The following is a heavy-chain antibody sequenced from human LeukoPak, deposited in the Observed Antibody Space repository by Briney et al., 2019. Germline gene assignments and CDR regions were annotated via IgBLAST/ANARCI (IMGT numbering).Heavy chain of an antibody. CDR3: AKDPGYCSSTSCYTNYYYYGMDV. D-gene: IGHD2-2*02. CDR1: GFTFSSYG. Sequence: GGSLRLSCAASGFTFSSYGMHWVRQAPGKGLEWVAVISYDGSNKYYADSVKGRFTISRDNSKNTLYLQMNSLRAEDTAVYYCAKDPGYCSSTSCYTNYYYYGMDVWGQGTTVTVSS. V-gene: IGHV3-30*18. J-gene: IGHJ6*02. CDR2: ISYDGSNK.